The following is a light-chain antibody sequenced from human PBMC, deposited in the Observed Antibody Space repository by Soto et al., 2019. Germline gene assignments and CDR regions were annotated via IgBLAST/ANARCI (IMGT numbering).Light chain of an antibody. Sequence: QSVLTQSPSASASLGASVKLTCTLSSGHSSYAIAWHQQQPEKGPRYLMKLNSDGSHSKRDGIPDRFSGSSSGAERYLPISGLQSEDEADYYCQTWGTGIPGVFGGGTKLTVL. CDR3: QTWGTGIPGV. V-gene: IGLV4-69*01. CDR1: SGHSSYA. J-gene: IGLJ3*02. CDR2: LNSDGSH.